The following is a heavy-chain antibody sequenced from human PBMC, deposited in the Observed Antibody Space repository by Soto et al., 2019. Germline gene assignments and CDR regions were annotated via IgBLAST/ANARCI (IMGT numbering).Heavy chain of an antibody. CDR3: ARARLDTPALEY. V-gene: IGHV3-30-3*01. J-gene: IGHJ4*02. CDR2: ISYDGSNK. CDR1: GFTFSIYA. D-gene: IGHD2-2*01. Sequence: QVQLVESGGGVVQPGRSLRLSCAASGFTFSIYAMHWVRQAPGKGLEWVAVISYDGSNKDYADSVKGRFTISRDNSKNTRYLQMNSLRAEDTAVYYCARARLDTPALEYWGQGTLVTFSS.